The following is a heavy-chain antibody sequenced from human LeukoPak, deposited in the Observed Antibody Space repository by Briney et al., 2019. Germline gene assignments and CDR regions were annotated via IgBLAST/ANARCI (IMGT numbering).Heavy chain of an antibody. D-gene: IGHD4-17*01. J-gene: IGHJ5*02. Sequence: SETLSLTCTVSGGSISSGGYHWSWIRQHPGKGLEWIGYIYYSGSTYYNPSLKSRVTISVDTSKNQFSLKLSSVTAADTAVYYCAREPYGDYGGVEWFDPWGQGTLVTVSS. CDR3: AREPYGDYGGVEWFDP. V-gene: IGHV4-30-4*08. CDR2: IYYSGST. CDR1: GGSISSGGYH.